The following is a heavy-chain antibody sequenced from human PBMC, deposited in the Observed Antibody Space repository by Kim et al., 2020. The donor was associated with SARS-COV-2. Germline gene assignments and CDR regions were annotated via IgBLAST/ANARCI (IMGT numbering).Heavy chain of an antibody. CDR2: ISSSSSTI. CDR3: ARDSGYSYGKHKNDY. Sequence: GGSLRLSCAASGFTFSSYSMNWVRQAPGKGLEWVSYISSSSSTIYYADSVKGRFTISRDNAKNSLYLQMNSLRDEDTAVYYCARDSGYSYGKHKNDYWGQGTLVTVSS. J-gene: IGHJ4*02. CDR1: GFTFSSYS. D-gene: IGHD5-18*01. V-gene: IGHV3-48*02.